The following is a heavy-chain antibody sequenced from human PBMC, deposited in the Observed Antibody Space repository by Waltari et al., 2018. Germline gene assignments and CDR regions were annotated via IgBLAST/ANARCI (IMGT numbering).Heavy chain of an antibody. V-gene: IGHV3-53*01. CDR3: AGGLGAYYYYGMDV. Sequence: EVQLVESGGGLIQPGGSLRLSCAASGFTVSSNYMSWVRQAPGKGLAWVSVIYSGGSTYCADSVKGRFTISRDNSKNTLYLQMNSLRAEDTAVYYCAGGLGAYYYYGMDVWGQGTTVTVSS. J-gene: IGHJ6*02. CDR2: IYSGGST. D-gene: IGHD1-26*01. CDR1: GFTVSSNY.